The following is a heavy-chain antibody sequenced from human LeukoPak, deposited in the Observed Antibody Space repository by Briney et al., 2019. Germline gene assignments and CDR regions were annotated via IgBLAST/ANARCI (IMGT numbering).Heavy chain of an antibody. Sequence: SETLSLTCTVSGGSISGSSYYWGWIRQPPGKGLEWIGYIYYSGSTNYNPSLKSRVTISVDTSKNQFSLKLSSVTAADTAVYYCARQTVAGTVKYFDYWGQGTLVTVSS. D-gene: IGHD6-19*01. CDR2: IYYSGST. J-gene: IGHJ4*02. CDR1: GGSISGSSYY. V-gene: IGHV4-61*05. CDR3: ARQTVAGTVKYFDY.